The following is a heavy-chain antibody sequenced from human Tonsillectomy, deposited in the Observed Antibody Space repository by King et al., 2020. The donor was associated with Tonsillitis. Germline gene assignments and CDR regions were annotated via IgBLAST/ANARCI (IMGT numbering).Heavy chain of an antibody. CDR1: GYTFTSYD. V-gene: IGHV1-8*01. CDR3: ARSAVVRVVEWSARYYMDV. J-gene: IGHJ6*03. D-gene: IGHD3-3*01. Sequence: VQLVESGAEVKKPGASVKVSCKASGYTFTSYDINWVRQATGQGLEWMGWMNPNSGNTGYAQKFQGRVTMTRNTSISTAYMELSSLGSEDTAVYYCARSAVVRVVEWSARYYMDVWGKGTLVTVSS. CDR2: MNPNSGNT.